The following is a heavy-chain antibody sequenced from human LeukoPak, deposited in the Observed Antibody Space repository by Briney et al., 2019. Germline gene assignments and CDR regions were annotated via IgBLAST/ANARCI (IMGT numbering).Heavy chain of an antibody. CDR1: GYSISSGYY. CDR3: ARQDSSSRPDY. V-gene: IGHV4-38-2*02. CDR2: IYYSGST. D-gene: IGHD6-13*01. Sequence: SETLSLTCTVSGYSISSGYYWGWIRQPPGKGLEWIGSIYYSGSTYYNPSLKSRVTISVDTSKNQFSLKLSSVTAADTAVYYCARQDSSSRPDYWGQGTLVTVSS. J-gene: IGHJ4*02.